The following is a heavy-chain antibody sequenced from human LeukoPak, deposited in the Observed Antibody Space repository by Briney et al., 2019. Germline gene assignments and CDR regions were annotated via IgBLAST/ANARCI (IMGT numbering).Heavy chain of an antibody. CDR2: IGSGSSYI. J-gene: IGHJ3*02. CDR1: GFTFSSYS. V-gene: IGHV3-21*01. Sequence: GGSLRLSCAASGFTFSSYSMNWVRQAPGKGLEWVSSIGSGSSYIYYADSVKGRFTISRDNAKNSLYLQMNSLRAEDTAVYYCAVNDAFDIWGQGTMVTVSS. CDR3: AVNDAFDI.